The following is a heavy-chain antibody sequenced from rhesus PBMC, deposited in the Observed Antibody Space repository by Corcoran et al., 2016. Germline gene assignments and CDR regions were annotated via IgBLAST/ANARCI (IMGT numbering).Heavy chain of an antibody. CDR2: IYGSGGSN. CDR3: ARVGSSWSEWDTVGTEWYFDL. V-gene: IGHV4S14*01. Sequence: QVQLQESGPGLVKPSETLPLTCAVSGYSISSGYYWGWIRQPPGKGLEWIGSIYGSGGSNYLNPSLKSRVTRAVDTSKNQFSLKLSSLTAADTAVYYCARVGSSWSEWDTVGTEWYFDLWGPGTPITISS. D-gene: IGHD5-42*01. J-gene: IGHJ2*01. CDR1: GYSISSGYY.